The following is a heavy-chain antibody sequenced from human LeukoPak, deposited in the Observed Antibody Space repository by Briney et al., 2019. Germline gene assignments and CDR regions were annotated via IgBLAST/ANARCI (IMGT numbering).Heavy chain of an antibody. Sequence: GGSLRLSCAASGFTFSSYSMNWVRQAPGKGLEWVSTISSSSSYIYYADSVKGRFTISRDNAKNSLYLQMNSLRAEDTAVYYCARDSAAVAGTGHYWGQGTLVTVSS. CDR2: ISSSSSYI. V-gene: IGHV3-21*01. CDR3: ARDSAAVAGTGHY. D-gene: IGHD6-19*01. CDR1: GFTFSSYS. J-gene: IGHJ4*02.